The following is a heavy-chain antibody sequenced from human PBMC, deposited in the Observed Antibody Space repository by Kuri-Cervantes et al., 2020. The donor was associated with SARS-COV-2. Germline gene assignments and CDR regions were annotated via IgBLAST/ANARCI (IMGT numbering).Heavy chain of an antibody. CDR3: AKVETANLDY. CDR2: VRRDGSNY. J-gene: IGHJ4*02. CDR1: GFPFSHYG. D-gene: IGHD3-3*01. Sequence: GESLKISCAASGFPFSHYGMHWVRQAPGKGLEWVGFVRRDGSNYYYADSVRGRFTISRDNSKNLLYPEMNTLRPEDTAVYYCAKVETANLDYWGQGTLVTVSS. V-gene: IGHV3-30*02.